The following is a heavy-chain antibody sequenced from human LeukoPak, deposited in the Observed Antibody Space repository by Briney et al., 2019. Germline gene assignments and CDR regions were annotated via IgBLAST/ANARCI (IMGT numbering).Heavy chain of an antibody. D-gene: IGHD5-12*01. J-gene: IGHJ4*02. V-gene: IGHV4-59*12. CDR2: IYYSGST. Sequence: KTSETLSLTCTVSGGSISSYYWSWIRQPPGKGLEWIGYIYYSGSTNYNPSLKSRVTMSVDTSKKYFSLKLSSVTAADTAVYYCARDPSAYDYGYFDYWGQGTLVTVSS. CDR3: ARDPSAYDYGYFDY. CDR1: GGSISSYY.